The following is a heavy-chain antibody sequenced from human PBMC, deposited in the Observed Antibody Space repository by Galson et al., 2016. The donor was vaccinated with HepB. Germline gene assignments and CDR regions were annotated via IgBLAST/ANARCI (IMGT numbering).Heavy chain of an antibody. CDR1: GGSISSGGYS. CDR3: ARGKGLVGFDY. D-gene: IGHD2-2*01. V-gene: IGHV4-30-2*01. J-gene: IGHJ4*02. Sequence: TLSLTCAVSGGSISSGGYSWSWIWQPPGKGLEWIGYIYHTGSTYYNPSLKSRVTISIDRSKKQFSLKMNSVTAADTAVFYCARGKGLVGFDYWGQGTQVTVSS. CDR2: IYHTGST.